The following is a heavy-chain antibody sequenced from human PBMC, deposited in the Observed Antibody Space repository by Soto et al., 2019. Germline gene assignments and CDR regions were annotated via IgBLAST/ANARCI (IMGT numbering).Heavy chain of an antibody. Sequence: APVEVPCKASRYTFTSYGLSWVRQAPGQGLEWMGWINPNSGGTNYAQKFQGWVTMTRDTSISTAYMELSRLRSDDTAVYYCARAVDTAMVDNWFDPWGQGTLVTVSS. CDR1: RYTFTSYG. V-gene: IGHV1-2*04. D-gene: IGHD5-18*01. CDR2: INPNSGGT. CDR3: ARAVDTAMVDNWFDP. J-gene: IGHJ5*02.